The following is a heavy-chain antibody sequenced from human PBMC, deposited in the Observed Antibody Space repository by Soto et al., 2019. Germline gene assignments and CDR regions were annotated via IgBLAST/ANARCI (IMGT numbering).Heavy chain of an antibody. CDR1: GFSFTTTSMG. CDR2: LYWDGES. J-gene: IGHJ4*02. Sequence: QITLKEAGPTLVTPTETLTLTCTFSGFSFTTTSMGVGWTRPPPGKALEWLAILYWDGESRYNPPPRRRLTLTDDTPKNQVVLTKTNLDPKDTATYYCAHRDSTGTTTYFDSWGQGIPVSVAS. CDR3: AHRDSTGTTTYFDS. D-gene: IGHD1-1*01. V-gene: IGHV2-5*02.